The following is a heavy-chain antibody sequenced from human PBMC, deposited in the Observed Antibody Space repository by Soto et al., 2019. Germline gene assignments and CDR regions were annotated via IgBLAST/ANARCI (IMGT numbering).Heavy chain of an antibody. CDR1: GFTFSSYG. Sequence: QAQLVESGGGVVQPGRSLRLSCAASGFTFSSYGMHWVRQAPGKGLEWVAVISYDGSNKYYADSVKGRFTISRDNSKNTLYLQMNSLRAEDTAVYYCAKEGRLGQWLARIGAERGEWHFDYWGQGTLVTVSS. CDR2: ISYDGSNK. D-gene: IGHD6-19*01. V-gene: IGHV3-30*18. CDR3: AKEGRLGQWLARIGAERGEWHFDY. J-gene: IGHJ4*02.